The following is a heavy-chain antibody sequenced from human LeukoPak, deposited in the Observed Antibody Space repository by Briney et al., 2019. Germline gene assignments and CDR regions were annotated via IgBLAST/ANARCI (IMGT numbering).Heavy chain of an antibody. D-gene: IGHD2-15*01. CDR3: ARDHVVDGLVFDY. CDR1: GFTFSSHW. J-gene: IGHJ4*02. V-gene: IGHV3-7*01. CDR2: INQYGSER. Sequence: GGSLRLSCAASGFTFSSHWMSWVRQAPGKGLEWVANINQYGSERNYVDSVKGRFTISRDNAKSSLYLQMNSLRAKDTAIYYCARDHVVDGLVFDYWGQGTLVTVSS.